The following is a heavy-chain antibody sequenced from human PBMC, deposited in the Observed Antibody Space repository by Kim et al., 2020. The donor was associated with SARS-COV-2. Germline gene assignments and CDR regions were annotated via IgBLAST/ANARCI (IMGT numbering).Heavy chain of an antibody. J-gene: IGHJ4*02. CDR2: IRGDASEK. Sequence: GGSLRLSCVASGFTFSNYWMDWVRQTQGKGLEWVANIRGDASEKNYVDSVKGRFTISRDNVKNSVYLQMNSLRAEDTAVYYCATLKYFWGQGILVTVSS. V-gene: IGHV3-7*01. CDR3: ATLKYF. CDR1: GFTFSNYW.